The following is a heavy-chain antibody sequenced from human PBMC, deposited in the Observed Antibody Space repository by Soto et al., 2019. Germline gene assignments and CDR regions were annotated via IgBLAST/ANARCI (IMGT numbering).Heavy chain of an antibody. V-gene: IGHV4-39*01. J-gene: IGHJ5*02. CDR3: ARHAKGYYASGSYNYWFAP. D-gene: IGHD3-10*01. Sequence: SETLSLTCTVSGGSISSSSYYWGWIRQPPGKGLEYIGSIHYSQSTYYNPSLKSRFSISVDTSKNQFSLKLSSVTAADTAVYYCARHAKGYYASGSYNYWFAPWGQGTLVTVSP. CDR2: IHYSQST. CDR1: GGSISSSSYY.